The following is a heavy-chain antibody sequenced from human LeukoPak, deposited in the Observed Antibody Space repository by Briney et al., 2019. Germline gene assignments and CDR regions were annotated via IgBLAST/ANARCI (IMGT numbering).Heavy chain of an antibody. V-gene: IGHV3-30*04. Sequence: GGSLRLSCAASGFTFSSYAMHWVRQAPGKGLEWVAVISYDGSNKYYADSVKGRFTISRDNSKNSLYLQMNSLRAEDTAVYYCARVYYDFWSGYQPFDYWGQGTLVTVSS. CDR3: ARVYYDFWSGYQPFDY. CDR2: ISYDGSNK. J-gene: IGHJ4*02. D-gene: IGHD3-3*01. CDR1: GFTFSSYA.